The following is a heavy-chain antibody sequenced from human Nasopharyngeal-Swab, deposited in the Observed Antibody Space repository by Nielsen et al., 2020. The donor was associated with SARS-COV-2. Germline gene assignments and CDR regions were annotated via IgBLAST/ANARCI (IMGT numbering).Heavy chain of an antibody. J-gene: IGHJ6*02. D-gene: IGHD3-10*01. Sequence: WIRQPPGKGLEWIGYIYYSGSTNYNPSLKSRVTISVDTSKNQFSLKLSSVTAADTVVYYCARDRGSYYGSGVWYYYGMDVWGQGTTVTVSS. CDR2: IYYSGST. CDR3: ARDRGSYYGSGVWYYYGMDV. V-gene: IGHV4-59*01.